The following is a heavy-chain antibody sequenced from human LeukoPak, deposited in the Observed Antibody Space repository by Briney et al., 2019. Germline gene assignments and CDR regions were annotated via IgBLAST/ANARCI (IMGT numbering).Heavy chain of an antibody. J-gene: IGHJ4*02. D-gene: IGHD3-22*01. CDR2: ISYDGSNK. CDR3: AREIRDYYDSSGYYFDY. V-gene: IGHV3-30*04. CDR1: GFTFSSYA. Sequence: GGSLRLSCAASGFTFSSYAMHWVRQAPGKGLEWVAVISYDGSNKYYADSVKGRFTISRDNSKNALYLQMNSLRAGDTAVYYCAREIRDYYDSSGYYFDYWGQGTLVTVSS.